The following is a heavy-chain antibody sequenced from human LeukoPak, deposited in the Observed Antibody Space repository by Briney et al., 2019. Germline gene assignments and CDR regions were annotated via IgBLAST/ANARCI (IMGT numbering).Heavy chain of an antibody. CDR1: GFTVSSNY. Sequence: GGSLRLSCAASGFTVSSNYMSWVRQAPGKGLEWVSVIYSGGSTYYADSVKGRFTISRDNSKNTLYLQMNSLRAEDTAVYYCAKDHGSWPYYLHYWGQGTLVTVSS. D-gene: IGHD6-13*01. CDR2: IYSGGST. J-gene: IGHJ4*02. V-gene: IGHV3-53*01. CDR3: AKDHGSWPYYLHY.